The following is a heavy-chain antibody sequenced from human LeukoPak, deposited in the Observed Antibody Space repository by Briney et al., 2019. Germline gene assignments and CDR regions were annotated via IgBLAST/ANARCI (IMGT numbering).Heavy chain of an antibody. J-gene: IGHJ6*04. Sequence: SQTLSLTCAVSGGSISGYYWSRIRQPPGQTLEWVGYIHSSGSTNYNPSLQSRVAMSVDTSMNQFSLRLSSVTAADTAVYYCARFTYTTRPSDVWGKGTTVTVSS. V-gene: IGHV4-4*09. D-gene: IGHD3-16*01. CDR2: IHSSGST. CDR3: ARFTYTTRPSDV. CDR1: GGSISGYY.